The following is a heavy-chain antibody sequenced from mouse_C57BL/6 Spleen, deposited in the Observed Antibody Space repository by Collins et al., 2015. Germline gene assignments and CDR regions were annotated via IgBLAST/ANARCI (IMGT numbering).Heavy chain of an antibody. J-gene: IGHJ4*01. Sequence: VQLQQPGAELVTPGASVKLSCKASGYTFTSYYMHWVKQRTEQGLEWIGRIDPEDGETKYAPKFQGKATITADTSSNTAYLQLSSLTSEDTAVYYCARGYYEYAMDYWGQGTSVTVSS. D-gene: IGHD1-1*01. CDR1: GYTFTSYY. CDR2: IDPEDGET. CDR3: ARGYYEYAMDY. V-gene: IGHV14-2*01.